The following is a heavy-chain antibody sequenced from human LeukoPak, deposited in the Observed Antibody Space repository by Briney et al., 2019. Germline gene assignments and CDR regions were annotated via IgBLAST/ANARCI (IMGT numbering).Heavy chain of an antibody. V-gene: IGHV1-2*02. J-gene: IGHJ6*03. CDR3: ARDPGLIANYYYYMDV. CDR2: INPNTGDS. Sequence: ASVKVSCKASGYIFTGYYIHWVRQAPGQGLEWMGSINPNTGDSKYLQKFQGRVTMTRDTSISTAYMELNRLRSDDTAVYFCARDPGLIANYYYYMDVWGKGTTVTIS. D-gene: IGHD3-22*01. CDR1: GYIFTGYY.